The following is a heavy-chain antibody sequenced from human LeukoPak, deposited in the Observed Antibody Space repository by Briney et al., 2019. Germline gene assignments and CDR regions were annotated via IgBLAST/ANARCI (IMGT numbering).Heavy chain of an antibody. CDR2: ISSSSSYI. J-gene: IGHJ4*02. D-gene: IGHD6-13*01. V-gene: IGHV3-21*04. CDR1: GFTFSSYS. Sequence: GGSLRLSCAASGFTFSSYSMNWVRQAPGKGLEWVSSISSSSSYIYYADSVKGRFTISRDNSKNTLYLQMNSLRAEDTALYYCAKDIGPHLEQQLGFDYWGQGTLVTVSS. CDR3: AKDIGPHLEQQLGFDY.